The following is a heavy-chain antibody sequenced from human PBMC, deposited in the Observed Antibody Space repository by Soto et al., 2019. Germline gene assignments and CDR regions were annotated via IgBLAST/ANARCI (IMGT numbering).Heavy chain of an antibody. CDR3: ARAHYYDNTGPPPV. D-gene: IGHD3-22*01. CDR2: ISSSGSPI. CDR1: GFTFSTFE. J-gene: IGHJ4*02. Sequence: GGSLRLSCVASGFTFSTFEMNWVRQAPGKGLEWVSYISSSGSPIYYAESVKGRFTISRDNAKNSLFLQMDSLRAEDTAVYYCARAHYYDNTGPPPVGGQGNLVTVSS. V-gene: IGHV3-48*03.